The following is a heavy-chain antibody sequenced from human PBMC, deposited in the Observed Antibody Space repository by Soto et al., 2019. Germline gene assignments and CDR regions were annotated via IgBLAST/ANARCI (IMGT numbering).Heavy chain of an antibody. D-gene: IGHD2-21*02. CDR1: GFTFSGHG. CDR2: VWHDGSKE. V-gene: IGHV3-33*01. CDR3: ARVRGGDSGGNSGYYDY. Sequence: QVQLVESGGGVVQPGRSLRLSCAASGFTFSGHGMHWVRQAPGKGLEWVAAVWHDGSKEYYADSVKGRFTIARDNSKTTLYVQMNGLRAEDTAVYSCARVRGGDSGGNSGYYDYWGQGTLVTVSS. J-gene: IGHJ4*02.